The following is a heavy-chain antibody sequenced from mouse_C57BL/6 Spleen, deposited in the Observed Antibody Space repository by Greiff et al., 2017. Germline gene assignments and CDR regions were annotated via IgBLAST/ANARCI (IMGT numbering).Heavy chain of an antibody. Sequence: EVKVVESEGGLVQPGSSMKLSCTASGFTFSDYYMAWVRQVPEKGLEWVANINYDGSSTYYLDSLKSRFIISRDNAKNILYLQMSSLKSEDTATYYCARAGYYGSSEDWYFDVWGTGTTVTVSS. V-gene: IGHV5-16*01. CDR2: INYDGSST. CDR1: GFTFSDYY. CDR3: ARAGYYGSSEDWYFDV. D-gene: IGHD1-1*01. J-gene: IGHJ1*03.